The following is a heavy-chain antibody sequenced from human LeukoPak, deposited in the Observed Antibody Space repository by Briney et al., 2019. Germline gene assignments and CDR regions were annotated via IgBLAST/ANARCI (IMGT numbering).Heavy chain of an antibody. V-gene: IGHV4-34*01. D-gene: IGHD6-13*01. CDR2: INHSGST. CDR1: GGSISSYY. J-gene: IGHJ5*02. Sequence: ASETLSLTCTVSGGSISSYYWSWIRQPPGKGLEWIGEINHSGSTNYNPSLKSRVTISVDTSKNQFSLKLSSVTAADTAVYYCARRVRSRYGSARGNWFDPWGQGTLVTVSS. CDR3: ARRVRSRYGSARGNWFDP.